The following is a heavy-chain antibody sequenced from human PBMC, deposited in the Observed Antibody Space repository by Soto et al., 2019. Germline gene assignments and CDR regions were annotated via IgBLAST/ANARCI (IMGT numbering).Heavy chain of an antibody. D-gene: IGHD3-22*01. CDR1: GFTFSSYA. CDR3: AKDFGYYDSSGYLAWFDY. J-gene: IGHJ4*02. CDR2: ISGSGGST. V-gene: IGHV3-23*01. Sequence: EVQLLESGGGLVQPGGSLRLSCAASGFTFSSYAMSWVRQAPGKGLEWVSAISGSGGSTYYADSVKGRFTISRDNSKNTLYLQMNSLRAEDTAVYYCAKDFGYYDSSGYLAWFDYWGQGTLVTVSS.